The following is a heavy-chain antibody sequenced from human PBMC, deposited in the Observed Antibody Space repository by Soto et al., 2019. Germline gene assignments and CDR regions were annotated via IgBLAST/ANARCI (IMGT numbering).Heavy chain of an antibody. CDR2: ISAYNGNT. V-gene: IGHV1-18*01. J-gene: IGHJ4*02. CDR3: XXXXXGYSXCXPXPENFDY. CDR1: GYTFTSYG. D-gene: IGHD5-18*01. Sequence: QVQLVQSGAEVKKPGASVKVSCKASGYTFTSYGISWVRQAPGQGLERMGXISAYNGNTNYAQKLQGRVTMTTDTSXSXXXXXXXSXXXXXXXXXXXXXXXXGYSXCXPXPENFDYWGQGTLVTVSS.